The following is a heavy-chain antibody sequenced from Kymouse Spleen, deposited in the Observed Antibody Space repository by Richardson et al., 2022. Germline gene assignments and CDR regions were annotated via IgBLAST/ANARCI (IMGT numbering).Heavy chain of an antibody. D-gene: IGHD3-9*01. Sequence: QLQLQESGPGLVKPSETLSLTCTVSGGSISSSSYYWGWIRQPPGKGLEWIGSIYYSGSTYYNPSLKSRVTISVDTSKNQFSLKLSSVTAADTAVYYCARQTNYDILTGPDYYGMDVWGQGTTVTVSS. CDR2: IYYSGST. V-gene: IGHV4-39*01. CDR3: ARQTNYDILTGPDYYGMDV. J-gene: IGHJ6*02. CDR1: GGSISSSSYY.